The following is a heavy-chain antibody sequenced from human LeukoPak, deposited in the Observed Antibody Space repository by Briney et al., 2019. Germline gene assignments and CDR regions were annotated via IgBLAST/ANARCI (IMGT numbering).Heavy chain of an antibody. CDR1: GFTFSSYG. CDR3: ARGKGIAADLDY. Sequence: GGSLRLSCAASGFTFSSYGMSWVRQAPGKGLEWVSGINWNGGSTGYADSVKGRFTISRDNAKNSLYLQMNSLRAEDTALYYCARGKGIAADLDYWGQGTLVTVSS. V-gene: IGHV3-20*04. D-gene: IGHD6-13*01. J-gene: IGHJ4*02. CDR2: INWNGGST.